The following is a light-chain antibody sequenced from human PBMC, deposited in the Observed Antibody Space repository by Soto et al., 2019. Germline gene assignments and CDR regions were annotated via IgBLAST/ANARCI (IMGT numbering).Light chain of an antibody. CDR3: RKYSHAPT. Sequence: DIQLTQSPSSLSASVGDRVTITCRASQAISSYLAWYQQKPGKVPELLIYATSTLQSGAPSRFTGSGSGTAFTLTISCLVKEDGACYFCRKYSHAPTFGGGTKVEIK. J-gene: IGKJ4*01. V-gene: IGKV1-27*01. CDR1: QAISSY. CDR2: ATS.